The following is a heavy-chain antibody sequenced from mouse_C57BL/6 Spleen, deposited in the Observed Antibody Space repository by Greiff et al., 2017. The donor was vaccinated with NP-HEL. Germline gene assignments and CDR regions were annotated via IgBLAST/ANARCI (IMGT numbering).Heavy chain of an antibody. V-gene: IGHV1-81*01. D-gene: IGHD1-1*01. Sequence: QVQLQQSGAELARPGASVKLSCKASGYTFTSYGISWVKQRTGQGLEWIGEIYPRSGNTYYIEKFKGKATMTADKSYSTAYMGLRSLTSEDSAVYFGARYDGSSYGGYAMDYWGQGTSVTVSS. CDR1: GYTFTSYG. CDR3: ARYDGSSYGGYAMDY. CDR2: IYPRSGNT. J-gene: IGHJ4*01.